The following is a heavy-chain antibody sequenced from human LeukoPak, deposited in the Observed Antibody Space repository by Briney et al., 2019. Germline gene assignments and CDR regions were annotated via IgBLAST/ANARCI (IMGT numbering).Heavy chain of an antibody. CDR1: VGTFSSYA. D-gene: IGHD3-22*01. Sequence: ASVTVSFKASVGTFSSYAISWVRQAPGQGLEWMGRIIPIFGTANYAQKFQGRVTITADKSTSTAYMELSSLRSEDTAVYYCARDRPGYYDSSGYFDYWGQGTLVTVSS. V-gene: IGHV1-69*06. CDR2: IIPIFGTA. CDR3: ARDRPGYYDSSGYFDY. J-gene: IGHJ4*02.